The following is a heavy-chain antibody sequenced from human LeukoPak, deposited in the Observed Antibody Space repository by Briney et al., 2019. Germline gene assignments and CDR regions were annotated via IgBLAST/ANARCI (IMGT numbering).Heavy chain of an antibody. CDR3: AIPQQLVRWSPGTYFDY. Sequence: GASVKVSCKASGYTITGYYMHWVRQAPGQGLEWMGRINPNSGGTNYAQKFQGWVTLTRDTSISTAYMELTRLKSDDTAVYYCAIPQQLVRWSPGTYFDYWGQGTLVTVSS. J-gene: IGHJ4*02. D-gene: IGHD6-13*01. CDR2: INPNSGGT. CDR1: GYTITGYY. V-gene: IGHV1-2*04.